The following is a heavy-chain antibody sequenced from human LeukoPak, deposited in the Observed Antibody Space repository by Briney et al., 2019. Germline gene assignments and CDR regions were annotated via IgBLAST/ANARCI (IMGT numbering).Heavy chain of an antibody. CDR3: ARVNYYYYMDV. CDR2: MNPNSGNT. J-gene: IGHJ6*03. V-gene: IGHV1-8*03. CDR1: GYTFTSYD. Sequence: ASVKVSCKASGYTFTSYDIDWVRQATGQGLEWMGWMNPNSGNTGYAQKFHGRVTITRNTSISTAYMELSSLRSEDTAVYYCARVNYYYYMDVWGKGTTVTVSS.